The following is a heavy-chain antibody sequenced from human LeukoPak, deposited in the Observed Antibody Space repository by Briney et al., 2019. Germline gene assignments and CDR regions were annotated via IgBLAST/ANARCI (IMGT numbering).Heavy chain of an antibody. D-gene: IGHD3-10*01. CDR2: IYPGDSDT. V-gene: IGHV5-51*01. J-gene: IGHJ6*03. Sequence: PGESLKISYKGSGYSFTSYWIGWVRQMPGKGLEWMGIIYPGDSDTRYSPSFQGQVTISADKSISTAYLQWSSLKASDTAMYYCARLPPASYGSGSYYNSPYYYYYMDVWGKGTTVTVSS. CDR1: GYSFTSYW. CDR3: ARLPPASYGSGSYYNSPYYYYYMDV.